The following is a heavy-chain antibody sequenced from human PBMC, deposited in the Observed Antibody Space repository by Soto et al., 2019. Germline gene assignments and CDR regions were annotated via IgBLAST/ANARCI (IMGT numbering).Heavy chain of an antibody. V-gene: IGHV4-59*01. D-gene: IGHD3-3*01. Sequence: TSETLSLTCTVSGGSISSYYWSWIRQPPGKGLEWIGYIYYSGSTNYNPSLKSRVTISVDTSKNQFSLKLSSVTAADTAVYYCAREYSRYYDFWSGYYTGVGYFDYWGQGTLVTVSS. CDR3: AREYSRYYDFWSGYYTGVGYFDY. J-gene: IGHJ4*02. CDR2: IYYSGST. CDR1: GGSISSYY.